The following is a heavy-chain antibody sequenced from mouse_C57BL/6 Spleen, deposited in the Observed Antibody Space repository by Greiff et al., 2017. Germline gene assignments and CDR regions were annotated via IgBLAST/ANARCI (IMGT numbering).Heavy chain of an antibody. V-gene: IGHV1-72*01. CDR1: GYTFTSYW. D-gene: IGHD1-1*01. CDR2: IDPNSGGT. CDR3: ARSQVSITTVVGY. Sequence: QVQLQQPGAELVKPGASVKLSCKASGYTFTSYWMHWVKQRPGRGLEWSGRIDPNSGGTKYNEKFKSKATLTVDKPSSTAYMQLSSLTSEDSAVYYCARSQVSITTVVGYWGQGTTLTVSS. J-gene: IGHJ2*01.